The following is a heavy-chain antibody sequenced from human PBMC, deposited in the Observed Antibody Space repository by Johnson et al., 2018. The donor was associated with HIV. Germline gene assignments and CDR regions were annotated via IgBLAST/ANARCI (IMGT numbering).Heavy chain of an antibody. Sequence: QVQLVESRGVLVQPGGSLRLSCAASAFTFSSYAMHWVRQAPGKGLEWVAVISYDASNKYFADSVKGRFTISRDNSKNTLYLQMNRLRTEDTAVYYCARVRGGTGHGAFDIWGQGTMVTVSS. J-gene: IGHJ3*02. V-gene: IGHV3-30*04. CDR3: ARVRGGTGHGAFDI. CDR1: AFTFSSYA. CDR2: ISYDASNK.